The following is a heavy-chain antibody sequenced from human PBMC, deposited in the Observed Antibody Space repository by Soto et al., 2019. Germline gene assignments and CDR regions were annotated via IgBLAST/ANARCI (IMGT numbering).Heavy chain of an antibody. V-gene: IGHV1-2*04. J-gene: IGHJ5*02. D-gene: IGHD1-7*01. CDR2: INPNSGGT. CDR3: ARDGGDFELREYNWFDP. Sequence: ASVKVSCKASGYTFTGYYMHWVRQAPGQGLEWMGWINPNSGGTNYAQKFQGWVTMTRDTSISTAYMELSRLRSDDTAVYYCARDGGDFELREYNWFDPWGQGTLVTVSS. CDR1: GYTFTGYY.